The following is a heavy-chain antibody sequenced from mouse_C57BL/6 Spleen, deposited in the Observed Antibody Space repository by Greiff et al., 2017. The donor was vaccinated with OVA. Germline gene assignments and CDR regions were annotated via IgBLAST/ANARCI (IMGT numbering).Heavy chain of an antibody. CDR1: GYTFTSYW. CDR3: ARGPTMLTACHFDY. J-gene: IGHJ2*01. Sequence: QVQLQQPGAELVKPGASVKLSCKASGYTFTSYWMHWVKQRPGQGLEWIGMIHPNSGSTNYNEKFKSKATLTVDKSSSTAYMQLSSLTSEDSAVYYCARGPTMLTACHFDYWGQGTTLTVSS. D-gene: IGHD2-9*01. V-gene: IGHV1-64*01. CDR2: IHPNSGST.